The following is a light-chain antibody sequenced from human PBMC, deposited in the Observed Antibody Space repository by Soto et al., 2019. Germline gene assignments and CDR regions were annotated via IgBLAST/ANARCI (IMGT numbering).Light chain of an antibody. CDR3: QQAASFPFT. J-gene: IGKJ5*01. CDR1: QGIYTW. Sequence: DIQMTQSPSSVSASVGDRVTITCRASQGIYTWLAWYQQKPGKAPNLLIYTASSLQSGVPSRFSGDGSGTEFTLTINNRQPEDFATDYWQQAASFPFTCGQGTRLE. CDR2: TAS. V-gene: IGKV1-12*01.